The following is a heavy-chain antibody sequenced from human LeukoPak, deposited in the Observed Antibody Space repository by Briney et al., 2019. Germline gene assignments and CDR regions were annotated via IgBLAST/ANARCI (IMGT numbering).Heavy chain of an antibody. Sequence: GGSLRLSCAASGFTFSNYVMSWVRQAPGKGLEWVSSISGSGGNTYYADSVKGRFTISRDNSKNTLYLQMNSLRAEDTAVYYCAKVPITVTRKGDDWGQGTLVTVSS. D-gene: IGHD4-17*01. CDR1: GFTFSNYV. J-gene: IGHJ4*02. CDR3: AKVPITVTRKGDD. CDR2: ISGSGGNT. V-gene: IGHV3-23*01.